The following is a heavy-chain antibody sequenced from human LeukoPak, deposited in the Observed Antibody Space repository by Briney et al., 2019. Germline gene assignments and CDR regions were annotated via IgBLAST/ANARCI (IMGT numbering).Heavy chain of an antibody. CDR3: ARIHGRYSSSWPFDY. Sequence: SSETLSLICIVSGGSMSSSSYYWGWIRQPPGKGLEWIGSLYYSGGTYYNPSLKSRVTISIDTSKNQFSLKLSSVTAADTAVYYCARIHGRYSSSWPFDYWGQGTLVTVSS. V-gene: IGHV4-39*07. CDR1: GGSMSSSSYY. J-gene: IGHJ4*02. D-gene: IGHD6-13*01. CDR2: LYYSGGT.